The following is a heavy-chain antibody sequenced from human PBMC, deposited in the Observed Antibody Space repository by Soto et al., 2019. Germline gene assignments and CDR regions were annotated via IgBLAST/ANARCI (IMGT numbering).Heavy chain of an antibody. CDR1: GGSFSGYY. V-gene: IGHV4-34*01. D-gene: IGHD1-20*01. CDR2: SNHSGST. Sequence: QVQLQQWGAGLLKPSETLSLTCAVYGGSFSGYYWSWIRQPPGKGLEWIGESNHSGSTNYNPSLKSRVTISVDTSKNQFSLKLSSVTAADTAVYYCARGGVITGNYFDYWGQGTLVTVSS. J-gene: IGHJ4*02. CDR3: ARGGVITGNYFDY.